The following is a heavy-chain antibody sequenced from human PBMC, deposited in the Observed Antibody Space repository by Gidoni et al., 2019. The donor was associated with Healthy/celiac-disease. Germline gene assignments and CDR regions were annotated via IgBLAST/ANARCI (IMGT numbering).Heavy chain of an antibody. D-gene: IGHD3-10*01. V-gene: IGHV3-49*03. CDR1: GFPFGDYA. Sequence: EVQLVESGGGLVQPGRSLSLSCTASGFPFGDYAMSWFRQAPGKGLEWVGYIRSKAYGGTTEDAASVKGRFTISRDDSKSIAYLQMNSLKTEDTAVYYCTRDPPITMVRGVNAFDIWGQGTMVTVSS. CDR2: IRSKAYGGTT. CDR3: TRDPPITMVRGVNAFDI. J-gene: IGHJ3*02.